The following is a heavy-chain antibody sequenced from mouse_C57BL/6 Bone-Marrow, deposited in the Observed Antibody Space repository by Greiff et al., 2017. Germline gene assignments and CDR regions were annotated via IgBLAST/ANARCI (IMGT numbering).Heavy chain of an antibody. V-gene: IGHV1-72*01. CDR3: ARWYYGSSPYWYFDV. Sequence: QVQLQQPGAELVKPGASVKLSCKASGYTFTSYWMHWVKQRPGRGLEWIGRIDPNSGGTKYNEKFKSKATLTVDTPSSTADMQLSSLTSEDSAVYYCARWYYGSSPYWYFDVGGTGTTVTVSS. J-gene: IGHJ1*03. CDR2: IDPNSGGT. D-gene: IGHD1-1*01. CDR1: GYTFTSYW.